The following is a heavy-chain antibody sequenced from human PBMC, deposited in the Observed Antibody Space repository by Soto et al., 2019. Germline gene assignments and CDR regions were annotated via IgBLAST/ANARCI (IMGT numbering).Heavy chain of an antibody. Sequence: QVQLQESAPGLVEPPGPRSLPCVAPVAPFGIVNWWLWSRQPPGEGLEWFGEIHPNGRTNYKPSLKSRITISVDKSENQFSLWLTSVTAADTALYYCATRYCIHTTCYVYWGQGTLVTVSS. V-gene: IGHV4-4*03. CDR3: ATRYCIHTTCYVY. D-gene: IGHD2-2*01. CDR1: VAPFGIVNW. CDR2: IHPNGRT. J-gene: IGHJ4*02.